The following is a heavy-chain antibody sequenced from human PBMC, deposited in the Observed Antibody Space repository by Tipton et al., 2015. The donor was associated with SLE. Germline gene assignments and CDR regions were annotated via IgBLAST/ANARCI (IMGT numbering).Heavy chain of an antibody. V-gene: IGHV4-34*01. J-gene: IGHJ4*02. Sequence: TLSLTCAVYGESLSNYYWSWIRQPPGTGLEWIGGINYSGSPYYNPSLKSRVTISIDTSKNQFSLKLSSVTAADTAVYYCARGGTYIPGAFGYWGQGTLVTVSS. CDR3: ARGGTYIPGAFGY. CDR1: GESLSNYY. D-gene: IGHD2-2*01. CDR2: INYSGSP.